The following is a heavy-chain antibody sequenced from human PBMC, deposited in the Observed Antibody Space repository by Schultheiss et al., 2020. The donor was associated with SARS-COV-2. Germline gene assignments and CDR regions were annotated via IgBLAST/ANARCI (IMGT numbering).Heavy chain of an antibody. CDR1: GASISSYY. Sequence: SETLSLTCTVFGASISSYYWSWIRQPPGKGLEWIGEINHSGSTNYNPSLKSRVIISVDTSKNQFSLKLSSVTAADTAVYYCARDVLRGGMYVWGQGTTVTVSS. CDR2: INHSGST. J-gene: IGHJ6*02. V-gene: IGHV4-34*09. CDR3: ARDVLRGGMYV.